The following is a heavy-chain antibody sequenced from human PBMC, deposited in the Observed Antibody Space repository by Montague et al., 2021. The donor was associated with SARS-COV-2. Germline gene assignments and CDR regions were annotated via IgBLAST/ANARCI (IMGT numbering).Heavy chain of an antibody. CDR3: ARDLGDYSHGGYGMDV. CDR1: GGSISSGSYY. Sequence: TLSLTCTVSGGSISSGSYYWSWIRQPAGKGLEWIGRIYTSGSTNYNPSLKSRVTISVDTSKNQFSLKLSSVTAADTAVYYCARDLGDYSHGGYGMDVWGQGTTVTVSS. V-gene: IGHV4-61*02. CDR2: IYTSGST. D-gene: IGHD2-15*01. J-gene: IGHJ6*02.